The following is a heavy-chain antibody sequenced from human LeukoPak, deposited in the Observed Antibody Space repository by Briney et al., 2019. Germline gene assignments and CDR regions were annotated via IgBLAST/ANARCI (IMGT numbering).Heavy chain of an antibody. CDR2: FDPEDGET. Sequence: GSVKVSCKVSGYTLTELSMHWVRQAPGKGLEWMGGFDPEDGETIYAQKFQGRVTMTEDTSTDTAYMELSSLRSEDTAVYYCARGGLPTDSFYHYAMDVWGQGTTVTVSS. CDR3: ARGGLPTDSFYHYAMDV. D-gene: IGHD2/OR15-2a*01. V-gene: IGHV1-24*01. J-gene: IGHJ6*02. CDR1: GYTLTELS.